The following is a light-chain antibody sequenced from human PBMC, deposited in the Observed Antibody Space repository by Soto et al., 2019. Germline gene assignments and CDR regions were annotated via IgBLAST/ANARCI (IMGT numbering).Light chain of an antibody. V-gene: IGLV2-14*03. CDR2: HVT. J-gene: IGLJ1*01. CDR1: SSDVGSYDY. CDR3: CSLTTSHTYV. Sequence: QSALTQPASVSASPGQSITMSCTGTSSDVGSYDYVSWYQHHPGKAPKLMIYHVTYRPSGVSNRYSGSKSGNSASLTISGLQADDEADYYCCSLTTSHTYVFGSGTKLTVL.